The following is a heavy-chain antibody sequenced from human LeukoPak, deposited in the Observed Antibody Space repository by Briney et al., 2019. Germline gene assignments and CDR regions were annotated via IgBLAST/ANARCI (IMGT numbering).Heavy chain of an antibody. J-gene: IGHJ4*02. D-gene: IGHD5-24*01. V-gene: IGHV3-33*01. CDR2: IWYDGSNK. CDR3: ARLEDGYNGVFDY. Sequence: PGGSLRLSCAASGFTFSSYGMHWVRQAPGKGLEWVAVIWYDGSNKYYADSVKGRFTISRDNSKNTLYLQMNSLRAEDTAVYYCARLEDGYNGVFDYWGQGTLVTVSS. CDR1: GFTFSSYG.